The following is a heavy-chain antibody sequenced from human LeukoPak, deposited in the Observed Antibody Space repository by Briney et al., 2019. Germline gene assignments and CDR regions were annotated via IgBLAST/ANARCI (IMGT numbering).Heavy chain of an antibody. CDR3: AREVENYYDSSGYLSGTLYYSDY. J-gene: IGHJ4*02. CDR1: GGSISSGGYY. Sequence: PSETLSLTCTVSGGSISSGGYYWSWIRQHPGKGPEWIGYIYYSGSTYYNPSLKSRVTISVDTSKNQFSLKLSSVTAADTAVYYCAREVENYYDSSGYLSGTLYYSDYWGQGTLVTVSS. D-gene: IGHD3-22*01. CDR2: IYYSGST. V-gene: IGHV4-31*03.